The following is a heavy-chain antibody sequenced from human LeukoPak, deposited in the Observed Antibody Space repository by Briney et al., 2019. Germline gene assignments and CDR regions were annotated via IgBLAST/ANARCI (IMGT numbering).Heavy chain of an antibody. V-gene: IGHV3-7*01. CDR3: ARLKDDVTKFDY. J-gene: IGHJ4*02. CDR1: GFDFSRYW. Sequence: GGSLRLSGAGSGFDFSRYWMAWVRQAPGKGLGWVASINQDVSRTHYVDSVKGRFTISRDNAKSSLFLQMTSLRVEDTAVYYCARLKDDVTKFDYWGQGTLVTVSS. D-gene: IGHD2-8*01. CDR2: INQDVSRT.